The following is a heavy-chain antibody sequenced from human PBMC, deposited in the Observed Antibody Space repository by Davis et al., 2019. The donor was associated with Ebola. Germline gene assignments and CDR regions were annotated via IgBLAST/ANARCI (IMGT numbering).Heavy chain of an antibody. V-gene: IGHV3-23*01. CDR2: IILSGGTT. J-gene: IGHJ4*02. Sequence: PGGSLRLSCAASGFTFSTYAMSWVRHAPGKGLECVSIILSGGTTFYADSVKGRFTISRDNSKNILNLQMNSLRAGDTAVDYCAKEGGGYSNALGYWGQGTLVTVSS. CDR1: GFTFSTYA. D-gene: IGHD4-11*01. CDR3: AKEGGGYSNALGY.